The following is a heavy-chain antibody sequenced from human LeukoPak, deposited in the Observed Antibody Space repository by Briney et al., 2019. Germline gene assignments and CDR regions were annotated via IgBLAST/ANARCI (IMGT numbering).Heavy chain of an antibody. CDR3: ARDREMATSNDAFDI. CDR2: IYSGGDT. Sequence: AILRLSCAASGFTVSSNYMGWVRQAPGKGLEWVSVIYSGGDTYYADSVKGRFTISRDNSKNMIYLEMSSLKAEDTAVYYCARDREMATSNDAFDIWGQGTMVTVSS. CDR1: GFTVSSNY. J-gene: IGHJ3*02. V-gene: IGHV3-66*01. D-gene: IGHD5-24*01.